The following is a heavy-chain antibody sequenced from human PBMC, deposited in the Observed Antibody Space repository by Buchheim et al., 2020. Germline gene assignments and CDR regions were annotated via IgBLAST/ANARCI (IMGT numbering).Heavy chain of an antibody. CDR1: GFSFSNYG. CDR2: IWADGSHR. CDR3: AREHDVDGQKENWFDP. J-gene: IGHJ5*02. D-gene: IGHD5-24*01. Sequence: QEQLVESGGGVVQPGRSLRLSCAASGFSFSNYGMHWVRQAPGKGLEWVAVIWADGSHRFYADSVRGRFTISRDNFNNILDLQMNSLRVEDTAVYYCAREHDVDGQKENWFDPWGQGTL. V-gene: IGHV3-33*01.